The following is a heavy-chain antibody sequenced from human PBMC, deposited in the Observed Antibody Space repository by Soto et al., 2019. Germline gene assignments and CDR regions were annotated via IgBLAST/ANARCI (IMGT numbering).Heavy chain of an antibody. CDR1: GFTFSNYD. Sequence: PGGSLRLSCAASGFTFSNYDMNWVRQAPGKGLEWVSFIGYNSNYIHYADSVKGRFTISRDNSKNTLYLQMNSLRPEDTAVYYCARDPVNYYGSWTYGMDVWGQGTTVTVSS. J-gene: IGHJ6*02. D-gene: IGHD3-10*01. V-gene: IGHV3-30-3*01. CDR3: ARDPVNYYGSWTYGMDV. CDR2: IGYNSNYI.